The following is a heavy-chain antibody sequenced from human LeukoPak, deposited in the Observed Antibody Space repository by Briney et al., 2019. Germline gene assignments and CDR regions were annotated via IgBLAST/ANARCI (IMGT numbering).Heavy chain of an antibody. Sequence: GGSLRLSCAASGFTFSSYCMNWVRQAPGKGLEWVAFIRYDGSNKYYADSVKGRFTISRDNAKNSLYLQMNSLRAEDTALYYCAKDIAVAGMTFWYFDLWGRGTLVTVSS. CDR1: GFTFSSYC. CDR2: IRYDGSNK. J-gene: IGHJ2*01. CDR3: AKDIAVAGMTFWYFDL. V-gene: IGHV3-30*02. D-gene: IGHD6-19*01.